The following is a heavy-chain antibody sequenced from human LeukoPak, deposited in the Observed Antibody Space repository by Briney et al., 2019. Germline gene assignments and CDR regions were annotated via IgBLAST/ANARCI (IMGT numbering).Heavy chain of an antibody. CDR2: IHNSEST. J-gene: IGHJ4*02. CDR1: GGSISTSYYY. D-gene: IGHD5-18*01. Sequence: SETLSLTCTVSGGSISTSYYYWGWIRQPPGKGLEWIGNIHNSESTYYNPSLKSRVTISVDTSKNQFSLKLSSVTAADTDVYYCARQVTFGYAYAYYFDYWGQGSLVTVSS. CDR3: ARQVTFGYAYAYYFDY. V-gene: IGHV4-39*01.